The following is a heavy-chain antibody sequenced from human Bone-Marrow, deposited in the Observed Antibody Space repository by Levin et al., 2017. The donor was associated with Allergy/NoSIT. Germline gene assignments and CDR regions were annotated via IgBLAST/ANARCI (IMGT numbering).Heavy chain of an antibody. CDR1: GGSISDYY. CDR3: ARDSPDWNGLVDY. D-gene: IGHD1-1*01. CDR2: IYISGST. J-gene: IGHJ4*02. Sequence: GSLRLSCTVSGGSISDYYWNWIRQPAGKGLEWIGRIYISGSTNYNPSLKSRVTMSVDTSRNQFSLKLSSVTAADTAVYFCARDSPDWNGLVDYWGQGTLVTVSS. V-gene: IGHV4-4*07.